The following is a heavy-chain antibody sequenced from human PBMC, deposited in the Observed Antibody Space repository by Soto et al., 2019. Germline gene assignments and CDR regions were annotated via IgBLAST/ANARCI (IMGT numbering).Heavy chain of an antibody. D-gene: IGHD2-15*01. V-gene: IGHV1-18*01. Sequence: ASVKVSCKASGYTFTSYGISWVRQAPGQGLEWMGWISAYNGNTNYAQKLQGRVTMTTDTSTSTAYMELRSLRSDDTAVYYCARDGPIVVVVAATLSDYWGQGTLVTVSS. CDR3: ARDGPIVVVVAATLSDY. CDR2: ISAYNGNT. J-gene: IGHJ4*02. CDR1: GYTFTSYG.